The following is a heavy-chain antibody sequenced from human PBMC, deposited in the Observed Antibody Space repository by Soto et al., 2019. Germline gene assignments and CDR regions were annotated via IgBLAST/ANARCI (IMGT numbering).Heavy chain of an antibody. V-gene: IGHV5-51*01. J-gene: IGHJ6*03. CDR2: IYPGDSDT. CDR1: GYSFTSYW. Sequence: PGASLKISCKGSGYSFTSYWIGWVRQMPGKGLEWMGIIYPGDSDTRYSPSFQGQVTISADKSISTAYLQWSSLKASDTAMYYCARRSQEKDYYYYYMDVWGKGTTVTVSS. CDR3: ARRSQEKDYYYYYMDV.